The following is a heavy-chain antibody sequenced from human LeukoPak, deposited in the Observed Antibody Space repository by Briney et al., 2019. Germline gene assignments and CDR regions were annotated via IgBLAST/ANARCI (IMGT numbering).Heavy chain of an antibody. Sequence: SETLSLTCTVSGGSISSSSYYWGWIRQPPGKGLEWIGYIYHSGSTYYNPSLKSRVTISVDRSKNQFSLKLSSVTAADTAVYYCARGLGDILTGYPSWGYFDYWGQGTLVTVSS. CDR3: ARGLGDILTGYPSWGYFDY. V-gene: IGHV4-39*07. CDR2: IYHSGST. CDR1: GGSISSSSYY. D-gene: IGHD3-9*01. J-gene: IGHJ4*02.